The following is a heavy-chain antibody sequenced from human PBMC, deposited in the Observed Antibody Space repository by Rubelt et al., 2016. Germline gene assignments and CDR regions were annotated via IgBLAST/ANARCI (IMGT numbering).Heavy chain of an antibody. CDR2: INHSGST. Sequence: QVQLQQWGAGLLKTSKTLSLTCAVYGGSFSGYYWSWIRQPPGKGLEWIGEINHSGSTNYNPSLKARVTISVETAKNQFSLKLSSVTAADTAVYYCARGTMGYYYYYGMDVWGQGTTVTVSS. D-gene: IGHD3-10*01. CDR3: ARGTMGYYYYYGMDV. V-gene: IGHV4-34*01. J-gene: IGHJ6*02. CDR1: GGSFSGYY.